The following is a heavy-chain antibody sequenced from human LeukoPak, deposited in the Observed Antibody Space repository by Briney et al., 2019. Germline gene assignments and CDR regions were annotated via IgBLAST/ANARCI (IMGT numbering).Heavy chain of an antibody. V-gene: IGHV3-30*18. CDR1: GFTSSSYG. Sequence: GRSLRLSCAASGFTSSSYGMHWVRQAPGEGLEWVAVISYDGSNKYYADSVKGRFTISRDNSKNTLYLQMNSLRAEDTAVYYCANLLRWEPYWGQGTLVTVSS. D-gene: IGHD4-23*01. J-gene: IGHJ4*02. CDR3: ANLLRWEPY. CDR2: ISYDGSNK.